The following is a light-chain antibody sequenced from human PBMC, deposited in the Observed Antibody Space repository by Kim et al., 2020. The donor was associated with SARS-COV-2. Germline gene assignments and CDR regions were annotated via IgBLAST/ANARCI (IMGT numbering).Light chain of an antibody. CDR1: QNFSHY. CDR2: ATT. J-gene: IGKJ2*02. Sequence: DIQMTQFPSSLSASVGDRVTITCRASQNFSHYLAWFQVKPGKAPKSLIYATTSLHSGVPPRFSGSGSGTDFTLTISNLQPEDFATYYCQQYNSYPRTFGQGTKLEI. CDR3: QQYNSYPRT. V-gene: IGKV1-16*01.